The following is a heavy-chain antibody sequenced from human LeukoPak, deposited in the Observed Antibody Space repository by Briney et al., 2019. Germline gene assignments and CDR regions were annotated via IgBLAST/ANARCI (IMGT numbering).Heavy chain of an antibody. J-gene: IGHJ6*03. CDR2: IYSCGST. D-gene: IGHD3-10*01. CDR3: ASGSGSYRTPYYYMDV. Sequence: PGGSLRLSCAASGFTVSSNYMSWVRQAPGKGLEWVSVIYSCGSTYYADSVKGRFTISRDNSKNTLYLQMNSLRAEDTAVYYCASGSGSYRTPYYYMDVWGTGTTVTVSS. V-gene: IGHV3-53*01. CDR1: GFTVSSNY.